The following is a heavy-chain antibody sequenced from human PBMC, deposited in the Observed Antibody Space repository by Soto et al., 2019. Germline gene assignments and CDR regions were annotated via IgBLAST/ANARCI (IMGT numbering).Heavy chain of an antibody. J-gene: IGHJ6*02. Sequence: EVQLVESGGGLVKPGGSLRLSCAASGFTFHSHSMNWVRQAPGKGLEWVSSITSSANYIHYADSVKGRFTISRDDAKNSLYLQMNSLRAEDTAVYFWARDDGDPYYYYYSGLDVWGQGTTVTVSS. CDR1: GFTFHSHS. CDR3: ARDDGDPYYYYYSGLDV. CDR2: ITSSANYI. V-gene: IGHV3-21*01. D-gene: IGHD4-17*01.